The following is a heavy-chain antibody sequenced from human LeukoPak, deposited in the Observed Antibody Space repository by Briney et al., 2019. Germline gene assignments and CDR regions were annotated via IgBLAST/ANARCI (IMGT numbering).Heavy chain of an antibody. Sequence: PSETLSLTCTVSGGSVSSGSYYWSWIRQPPGKGLEWIGYIYYSGSTNYNPSLKSRVTISVDTSKNQFSLKPSSVTAADTPVYYCARGRYFDWSPHVWFDPWGQGTLVTVSS. CDR1: GGSVSSGSYY. V-gene: IGHV4-61*01. CDR3: ARGRYFDWSPHVWFDP. D-gene: IGHD3-9*01. CDR2: IYYSGST. J-gene: IGHJ5*02.